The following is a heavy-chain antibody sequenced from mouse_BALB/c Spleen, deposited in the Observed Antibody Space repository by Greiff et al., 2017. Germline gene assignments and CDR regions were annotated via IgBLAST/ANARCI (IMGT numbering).Heavy chain of an antibody. CDR3: ARSGDYEGVDY. CDR2: INPSNGRT. Sequence: QVQLQQPGAELVKPGASVKLSCKASGYTFTSYWMHWVKQRPGQGLEWIGEINPSNGRTNYNEKFKSKATLTVDKSSSTAYMQLSSLTSEDSAVYYCARSGDYEGVDYWGQGTSVTVSS. V-gene: IGHV1S81*02. J-gene: IGHJ4*01. D-gene: IGHD2-4*01. CDR1: GYTFTSYW.